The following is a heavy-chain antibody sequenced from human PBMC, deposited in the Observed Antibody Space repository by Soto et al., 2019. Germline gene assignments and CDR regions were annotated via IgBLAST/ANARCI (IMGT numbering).Heavy chain of an antibody. D-gene: IGHD4-4*01. V-gene: IGHV4-59*08. J-gene: IGHJ6*03. CDR2: IYYSGST. Sequence: PSETLSLTCTVSGGSISSYYWSWIRQPPGKGLEWIGYIYYSGSTNYNPSLKSRVTISVDTSKNQFSLKLSSVTAADTAVYYCARLSDYSSLYYYYYYMDVWGKGTTVTVSS. CDR1: GGSISSYY. CDR3: ARLSDYSSLYYYYYYMDV.